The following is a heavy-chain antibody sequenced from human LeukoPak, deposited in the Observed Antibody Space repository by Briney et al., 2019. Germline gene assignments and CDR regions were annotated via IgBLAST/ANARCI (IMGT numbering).Heavy chain of an antibody. Sequence: ASVKVSCKASGYIFTEWPIHWVRQAPGQRLEWMGWINAGNGNTRYSQKFQDRVTMTRDTSTSTVYMELSSLRSEDTAVYYCARVGSYDYWGQGTLVTVSS. CDR3: ARVGSYDY. J-gene: IGHJ4*02. V-gene: IGHV1-3*01. CDR1: GYIFTEWP. CDR2: INAGNGNT. D-gene: IGHD3-10*01.